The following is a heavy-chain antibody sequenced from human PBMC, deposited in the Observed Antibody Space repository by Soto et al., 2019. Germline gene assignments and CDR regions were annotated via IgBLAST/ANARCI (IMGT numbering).Heavy chain of an antibody. V-gene: IGHV3-30*18. D-gene: IGHD3-3*01. Sequence: QVQLVESGGGVVQPGRSLRLSCAASGFTFSSYGMHWVRQAPGKGLEWVAVISYDGSNKYYADSVKGRFTISRDNSKNTLYLQMNSLRAEDTAVYYCAKGLPYYDFWSGYSRLNDYYYYGMDVWGQGTTVTVSS. CDR1: GFTFSSYG. CDR3: AKGLPYYDFWSGYSRLNDYYYYGMDV. J-gene: IGHJ6*02. CDR2: ISYDGSNK.